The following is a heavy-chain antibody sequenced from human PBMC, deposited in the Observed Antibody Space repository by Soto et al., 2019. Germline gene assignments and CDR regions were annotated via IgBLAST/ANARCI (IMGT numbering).Heavy chain of an antibody. Sequence: QVQLQQWGAGLLKPSETLSLTCAVYGGSFSGYYWSWIRQHPGKGLEWIGEINHSGSTNYIPSLKCRGSISVDTSKNQFSLRLSSGTDADTAVYYCARGVPLRPLYYYVWGSYQGKYGMDVWGQGTTVTVSS. D-gene: IGHD3-16*02. CDR1: GGSFSGYY. V-gene: IGHV4-34*01. CDR2: INHSGST. CDR3: ARGVPLRPLYYYVWGSYQGKYGMDV. J-gene: IGHJ6*02.